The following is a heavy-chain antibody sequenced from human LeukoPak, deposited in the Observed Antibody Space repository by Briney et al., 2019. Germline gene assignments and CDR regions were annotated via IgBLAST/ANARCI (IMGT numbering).Heavy chain of an antibody. CDR2: IYYSGST. CDR1: GGSISSYY. Sequence: PSETLSLPCTVSGGSISSYYWSWIRQPPGKGLEWIGYIYYSGSTNYNPSLKSRVTISVDTSKNQFSLKLSSVTAADTAVYYCARPGTFGELWYWGQGPLLTVSS. V-gene: IGHV4-59*08. J-gene: IGHJ4*02. D-gene: IGHD3-10*01. CDR3: ARPGTFGELWY.